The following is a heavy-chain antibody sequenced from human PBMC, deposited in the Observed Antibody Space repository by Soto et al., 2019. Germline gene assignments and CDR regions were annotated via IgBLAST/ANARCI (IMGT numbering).Heavy chain of an antibody. Sequence: GGSLRLSCMGSGFIFHNHALTWVRQAPGKGPEWVSSISGSGGTTYYADSVKGRFTISRDNSKNKLFLELHNLTFDYSAVYYCANGSWFDPWGQGTQVTVSS. J-gene: IGHJ5*01. V-gene: IGHV3-23*01. D-gene: IGHD3-10*01. CDR3: ANGSWFDP. CDR2: ISGSGGTT. CDR1: GFIFHNHA.